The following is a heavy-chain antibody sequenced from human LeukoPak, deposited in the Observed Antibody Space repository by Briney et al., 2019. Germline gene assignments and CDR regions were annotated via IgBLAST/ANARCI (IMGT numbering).Heavy chain of an antibody. Sequence: GGSLRLSCVASGFTFSRYWMSWVRQAPRKGLEWVANIKQDGSEKYYVDSMKGRFTISRDNAKNSLYLQMNSLRAEDTAVYYCARDKGDYDTSGSLFVFGGRGTLVTVSS. D-gene: IGHD3-22*01. J-gene: IGHJ4*02. V-gene: IGHV3-7*03. CDR3: ARDKGDYDTSGSLFVF. CDR2: IKQDGSEK. CDR1: GFTFSRYW.